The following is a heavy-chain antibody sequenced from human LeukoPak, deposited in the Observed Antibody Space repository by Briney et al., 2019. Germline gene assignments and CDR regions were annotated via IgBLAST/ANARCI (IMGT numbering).Heavy chain of an antibody. Sequence: GGSLRLYCAASGFTFSRYGMHWVRQAPGKGLEWVAFIRYDGSNKYYADSVKGRFTISRDNSKNTLYPQMNSLRAEDTAVYYCPNIDGGWHGPLAPPPSSNYWGQGTLLTVSS. D-gene: IGHD6-19*01. CDR2: IRYDGSNK. CDR1: GFTFSRYG. CDR3: PNIDGGWHGPLAPPPSSNY. J-gene: IGHJ4*02. V-gene: IGHV3-30*02.